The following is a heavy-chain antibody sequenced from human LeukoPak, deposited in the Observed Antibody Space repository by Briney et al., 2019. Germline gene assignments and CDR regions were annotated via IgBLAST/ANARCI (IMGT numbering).Heavy chain of an antibody. V-gene: IGHV4-39*01. CDR2: IYYSGST. J-gene: IGHJ5*02. CDR1: GGSISSSSYY. Sequence: SETLSLTCTVSGGSISSSSYYWGWIRQPPGKGLEWIGSIYYSGSTYYNPSLKSRVTISVDTSKNQFSLKLSSVTAADTAVYYCARRYSSSWYLFDPWGQGTLVTVSS. CDR3: ARRYSSSWYLFDP. D-gene: IGHD6-13*01.